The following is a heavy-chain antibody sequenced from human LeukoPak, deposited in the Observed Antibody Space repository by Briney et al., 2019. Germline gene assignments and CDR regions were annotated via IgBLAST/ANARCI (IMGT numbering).Heavy chain of an antibody. Sequence: SVKVSCKASGGTFSSYAISWVRQAPGQGLEWMGRIIPILGIANYAQKLQGRVTMTTDTSTSTAYMELRSLRSDDTAVYYCARVIDKYDFWSGYYTRLNWFDPWGQGTLVTVSS. D-gene: IGHD3-3*01. CDR2: IIPILGIA. J-gene: IGHJ5*02. CDR3: ARVIDKYDFWSGYYTRLNWFDP. CDR1: GGTFSSYA. V-gene: IGHV1-69*04.